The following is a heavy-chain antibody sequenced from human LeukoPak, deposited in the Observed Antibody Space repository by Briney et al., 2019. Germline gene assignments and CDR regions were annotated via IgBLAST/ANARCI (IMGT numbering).Heavy chain of an antibody. CDR1: EFSVGSNY. D-gene: IGHD2-2*01. CDR2: IYSGGST. Sequence: GGSLRLSCAASEFSVGSNYMTWVRQAPGKGLEWVSLIYSGGSTYYADSVKGRFTISRDNSKNTLYLQMNSLRAEDTAVYYCANKVYCSSTSCTGGQYYFDYWGQGTLVTVSS. CDR3: ANKVYCSSTSCTGGQYYFDY. V-gene: IGHV3-53*01. J-gene: IGHJ4*02.